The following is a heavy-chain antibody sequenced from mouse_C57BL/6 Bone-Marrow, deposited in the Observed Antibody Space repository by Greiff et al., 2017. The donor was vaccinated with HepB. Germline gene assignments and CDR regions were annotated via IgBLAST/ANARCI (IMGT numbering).Heavy chain of an antibody. CDR3: ARGYYYYYAMDY. J-gene: IGHJ4*01. CDR1: GFTFSDYY. D-gene: IGHD1-1*01. V-gene: IGHV5-12*01. Sequence: EVKVEESGGGLVQPGGSLKLSCAASGFTFSDYYMYWVRQTPEKRLEWVAYISNGGGSTYYPDTVKGRFTISRDNAKNTLYLQMSRLKSEDTAMYYCARGYYYYYAMDYWGQGTSVTVSS. CDR2: ISNGGGST.